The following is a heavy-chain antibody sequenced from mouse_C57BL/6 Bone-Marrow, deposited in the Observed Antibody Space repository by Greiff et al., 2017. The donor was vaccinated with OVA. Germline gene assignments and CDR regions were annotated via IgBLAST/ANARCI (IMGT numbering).Heavy chain of an antibody. V-gene: IGHV1-62-2*01. CDR1: GYTSTEFI. J-gene: IGHJ1*03. CDR2: FYPGSGSI. D-gene: IGHD1-1*01. Sequence: FQPQQSGAKLVKPGASVKLSCKASGYTSTEFILHWVKRRPGQGLGWIGWFYPGSGSIKYNEKFKDKATLTADKSSSTVYMELSRLTSEDSAVYFCARHAYYYGSSWYFDVWGTGTTVTVSS. CDR3: ARHAYYYGSSWYFDV.